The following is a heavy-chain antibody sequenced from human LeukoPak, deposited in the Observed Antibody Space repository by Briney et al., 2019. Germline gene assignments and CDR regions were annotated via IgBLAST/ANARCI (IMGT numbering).Heavy chain of an antibody. CDR2: IYSGGST. Sequence: GGSLRLSCAASGFTVSSNYMSWVRQAPGKGLEWVSVIYSGGSTYYADSVKGRFTISRDNSKNTLYLQMNSLRAEDTAVYHCARGQSPSYYDMDVWGQGTTVTVSS. CDR1: GFTVSSNY. V-gene: IGHV3-53*01. J-gene: IGHJ6*02. D-gene: IGHD6-19*01. CDR3: ARGQSPSYYDMDV.